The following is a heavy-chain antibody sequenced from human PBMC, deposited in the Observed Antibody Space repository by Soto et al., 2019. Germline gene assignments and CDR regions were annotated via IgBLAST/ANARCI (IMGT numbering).Heavy chain of an antibody. CDR2: ISGSGGST. Sequence: GSLRLSCAASGFTFSSYAMSWVRQAPGKGLEWVSAISGSGGSTYYADSVKGRFTISRDNSKNTLYLQMNSLRAEDTAVYYCAKAGSSSWYVGYYYYGMDVWGQGTTVTVSS. D-gene: IGHD6-13*01. CDR3: AKAGSSSWYVGYYYYGMDV. V-gene: IGHV3-23*01. CDR1: GFTFSSYA. J-gene: IGHJ6*02.